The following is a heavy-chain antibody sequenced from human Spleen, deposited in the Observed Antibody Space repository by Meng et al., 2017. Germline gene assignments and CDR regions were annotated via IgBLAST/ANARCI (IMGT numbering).Heavy chain of an antibody. Sequence: ASVKVSCKASGYTFTGYYMHWVRQAPGQGLEWMGRINPNSGGTNYAQKFQGRVTMTRDTSISTAYMELSRLRSDDTAVYYCARGARVVYYDYVWGNTGPPQYAFDIWGQGTMVTVSS. CDR2: INPNSGGT. CDR1: GYTFTGYY. V-gene: IGHV1-2*06. J-gene: IGHJ3*02. CDR3: ARGARVVYYDYVWGNTGPPQYAFDI. D-gene: IGHD3-16*01.